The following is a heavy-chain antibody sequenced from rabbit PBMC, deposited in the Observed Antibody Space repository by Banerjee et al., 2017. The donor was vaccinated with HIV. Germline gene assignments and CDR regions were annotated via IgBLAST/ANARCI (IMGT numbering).Heavy chain of an antibody. CDR1: GFTLSSNYW. J-gene: IGHJ4*01. D-gene: IGHD8-1*01. Sequence: QEQLEESGGGLVQPGGSLTLSCKASGFTLSSNYWMSWVRQAPGKGLEWIGAIVVGKGSTWYASWVNGRFTISRSTSLNTVDLQMTSLTAADTATYFCVRAGVYAGSSSYTGFDFNLWGQGTLVTVS. V-gene: IGHV1S43*01. CDR2: IVVGKGST. CDR3: VRAGVYAGSSSYTGFDFNL.